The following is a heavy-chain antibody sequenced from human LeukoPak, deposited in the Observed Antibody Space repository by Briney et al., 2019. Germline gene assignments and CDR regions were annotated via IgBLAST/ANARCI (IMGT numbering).Heavy chain of an antibody. CDR3: AREYCSGGSCYWFDP. J-gene: IGHJ5*02. Sequence: GGSLRLSCAASGLTVSSNYMSWVRQAPGKGLEWVSVIYSGGSTYYADSVKGRFTISRDNSKNTLYLQMSSLRAEDTAVYYCAREYCSGGSCYWFDPWGQGTLVTVSS. V-gene: IGHV3-53*01. D-gene: IGHD2-15*01. CDR2: IYSGGST. CDR1: GLTVSSNY.